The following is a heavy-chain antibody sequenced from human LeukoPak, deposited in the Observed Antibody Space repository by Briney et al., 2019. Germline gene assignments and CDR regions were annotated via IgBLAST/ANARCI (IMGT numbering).Heavy chain of an antibody. V-gene: IGHV3-21*01. J-gene: IGHJ4*02. CDR3: ARDLRTINTYYYDVKAGFDY. CDR2: ISGSSSYI. Sequence: GGSLRLSCAASGFTFSSYSMNWVRQAPGKGLEWVSCISGSSSYIYSADSVKGRFTISRHNAKNSLYLQMNSLRAEDTAVYYCARDLRTINTYYYDVKAGFDYWGQGTLVTVSS. D-gene: IGHD3-22*01. CDR1: GFTFSSYS.